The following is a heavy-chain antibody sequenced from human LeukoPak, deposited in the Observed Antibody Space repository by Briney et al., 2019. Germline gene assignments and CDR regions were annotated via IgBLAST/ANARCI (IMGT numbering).Heavy chain of an antibody. CDR3: ARVTRWAGLDF. J-gene: IGHJ4*02. D-gene: IGHD2-21*02. V-gene: IGHV4-30-4*01. CDR1: GGSISSGDKY. Sequence: SETLSLTCNVSGGSISSGDKYWSWIRQPPGKGLEWIGYIYYSGSTYYNPSLKSRLTIPVDTSENQFSLHLTSVTAADTAVYFCARVTRWAGLDFWGQGTLVTVSS. CDR2: IYYSGST.